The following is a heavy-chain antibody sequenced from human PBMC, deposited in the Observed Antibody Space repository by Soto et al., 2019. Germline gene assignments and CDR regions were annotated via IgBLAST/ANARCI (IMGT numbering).Heavy chain of an antibody. CDR3: ARGPHSSGWYSSVGWFDP. Sequence: SETLSLTCAVSGGSTSSSNWWSWVRQPPGKGLEWIGEIYHSGSTNYNPPLKSRVTISVDKSKNQFSLKLSSVTAADTAVYYCARGPHSSGWYSSVGWFDPWGQGTLVTVSS. CDR2: IYHSGST. J-gene: IGHJ5*02. V-gene: IGHV4-4*02. D-gene: IGHD6-19*01. CDR1: GGSTSSSNW.